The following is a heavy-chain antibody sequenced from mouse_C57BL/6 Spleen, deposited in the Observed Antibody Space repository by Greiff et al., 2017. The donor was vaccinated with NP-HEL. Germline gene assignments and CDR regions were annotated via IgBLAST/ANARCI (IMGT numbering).Heavy chain of an antibody. D-gene: IGHD1-1*01. Sequence: QVQLQQSGAELMKPGASVKLSCKATGYTFTGYWIEWVKQRPGHGLEWIGEILPGSGSTNYNEKFKGKATFTADTSSNTAYMQLSSLTTDDSAIYYCARKPYYYGSSYLFDYWGQGTTLTVSS. J-gene: IGHJ2*01. V-gene: IGHV1-9*01. CDR3: ARKPYYYGSSYLFDY. CDR1: GYTFTGYW. CDR2: ILPGSGST.